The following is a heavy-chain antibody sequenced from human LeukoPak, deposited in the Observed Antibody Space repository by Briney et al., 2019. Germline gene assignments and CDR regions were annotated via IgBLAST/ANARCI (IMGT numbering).Heavy chain of an antibody. J-gene: IGHJ4*02. CDR1: GFTFSSYS. D-gene: IGHD5-18*01. CDR2: IKEDGSEE. CDR3: AKDGPTAYFDY. V-gene: IGHV3-7*01. Sequence: GGSLRLSCAASGFTFSSYSMTWVRQAPGKGLEWVANIKEDGSEEYYVDSVKGRFTISRDNAKNSVYLQMNSLRAEDTAVYYCAKDGPTAYFDYWGQGILVAVSS.